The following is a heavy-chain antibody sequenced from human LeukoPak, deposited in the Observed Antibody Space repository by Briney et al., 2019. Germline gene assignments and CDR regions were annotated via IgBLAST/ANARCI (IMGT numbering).Heavy chain of an antibody. D-gene: IGHD2-21*02. J-gene: IGHJ4*02. CDR1: GYTFTSYA. Sequence: ASVKVSCKASGYTFTSYAMHWVRQAPGQRLEWMGWIYGGNGNTKYSQKFQGRVSITRVTSASTVYMELSSLGSEDTAVYYCARGWGGDCYHVHWGQGTLVTVSS. V-gene: IGHV1-3*01. CDR2: IYGGNGNT. CDR3: ARGWGGDCYHVH.